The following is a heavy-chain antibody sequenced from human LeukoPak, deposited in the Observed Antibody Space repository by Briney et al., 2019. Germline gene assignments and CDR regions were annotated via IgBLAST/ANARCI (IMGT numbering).Heavy chain of an antibody. CDR2: IYYSGST. V-gene: IGHV4-59*08. D-gene: IGHD4-17*01. CDR1: GGSIRSDY. J-gene: IGHJ4*01. CDR3: ARGSDYGDYDIDN. Sequence: PSETLSLTCTVSGGSIRSDYWSWIRLPPGKGLELIGYIYYSGSTNYNPSLNSRVTISVDTSNNHFSLKLSSVTAADTAVYYCARGSDYGDYDIDNWGQGTLVTVSS.